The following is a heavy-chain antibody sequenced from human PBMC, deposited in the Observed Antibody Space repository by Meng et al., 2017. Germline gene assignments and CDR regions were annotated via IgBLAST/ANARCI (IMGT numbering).Heavy chain of an antibody. CDR3: ARDKKWFVVAANGPFDY. V-gene: IGHV1-46*01. CDR2: INPSGGST. J-gene: IGHJ4*02. D-gene: IGHD2-15*01. Sequence: ASVKVSCKASGYTFTSYGISWVRQAPGQGLEWMGIINPSGGSTSYAQKFQGRVTMTRDTSTSTVYMELSSLRSEDTAVYYCARDKKWFVVAANGPFDYWGQGTLVTVSS. CDR1: GYTFTSYG.